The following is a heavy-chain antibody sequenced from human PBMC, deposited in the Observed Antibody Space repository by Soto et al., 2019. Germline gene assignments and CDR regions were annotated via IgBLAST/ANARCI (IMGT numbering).Heavy chain of an antibody. CDR2: MNPNSGNT. CDR1: GYTFTSYG. V-gene: IGHV1-8*01. CDR3: ATTARSSSSKFDY. D-gene: IGHD6-6*01. J-gene: IGHJ4*02. Sequence: QVQLVQSGAEVKKPGASVKVSCKASGYTFTSYGISWVRQATGQGLEWMGWMNPNSGNTGYAQKFQGRVTMTRNTGRTTANMELSSMTSEDTAVYYCATTARSSSSKFDYWGQGTLVTVSS.